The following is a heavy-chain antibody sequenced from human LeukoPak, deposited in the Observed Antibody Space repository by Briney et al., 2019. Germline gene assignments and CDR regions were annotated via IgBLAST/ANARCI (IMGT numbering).Heavy chain of an antibody. CDR1: GFTFSSYA. CDR3: AKAPYCSSTSCYAGYFDF. J-gene: IGHJ4*02. V-gene: IGHV3-23*01. Sequence: PGGSLRLSCAASGFTFSSYAMSWVRQAPGKGLEWVSVIIGSGGSAYYADSVKGRFTIPRDNSKNTLYLQMNSLRAEDTAVYYCAKAPYCSSTSCYAGYFDFWGQGTLVTVSS. CDR2: IIGSGGSA. D-gene: IGHD2-2*01.